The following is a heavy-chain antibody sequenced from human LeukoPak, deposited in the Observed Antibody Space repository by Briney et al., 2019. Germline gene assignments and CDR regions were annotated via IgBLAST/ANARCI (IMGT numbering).Heavy chain of an antibody. V-gene: IGHV4-59*01. CDR3: ATVAVIRGVTYFDY. Sequence: TSETLSLTCTGSGGSISSYYWSWIRQPPGKGLEWIAYLFYSGSTDYNPSLESRVTISVDTSKNQFSLKLRSVTAADTAVYYCATVAVIRGVTYFDYWGQGTLVTVSS. J-gene: IGHJ4*02. D-gene: IGHD3-10*01. CDR2: LFYSGST. CDR1: GGSISSYY.